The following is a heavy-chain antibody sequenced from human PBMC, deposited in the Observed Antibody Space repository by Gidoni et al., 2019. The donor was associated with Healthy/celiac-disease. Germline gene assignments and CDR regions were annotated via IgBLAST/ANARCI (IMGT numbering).Heavy chain of an antibody. Sequence: QVQLVESGGGVVQPGRSLRLSCAASGFTFSSYGMHGVRQAPGKGLEGVAVIWYDGSTKYYADSVKGRFTISRDNSKNTLYLQMNSLRAEDTAVYYCARSQGYYYDSSGYSRGLTFPDYWGQGTLVTVSS. J-gene: IGHJ4*02. CDR3: ARSQGYYYDSSGYSRGLTFPDY. CDR2: IWYDGSTK. CDR1: GFTFSSYG. V-gene: IGHV3-33*01. D-gene: IGHD3-22*01.